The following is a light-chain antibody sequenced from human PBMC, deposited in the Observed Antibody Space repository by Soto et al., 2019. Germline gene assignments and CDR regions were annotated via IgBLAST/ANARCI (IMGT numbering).Light chain of an antibody. CDR2: DAS. J-gene: IGKJ1*01. CDR1: QSISSW. Sequence: DIQMTQSPSTLSASVGDRVTITCRASQSISSWLAWYQQKPVKAPKLLIYDASSLESGVPSRFSGSGSGTEFTLTISSLQPDDIATYYCQQYNSYWTFGQGTKVDIK. V-gene: IGKV1-5*01. CDR3: QQYNSYWT.